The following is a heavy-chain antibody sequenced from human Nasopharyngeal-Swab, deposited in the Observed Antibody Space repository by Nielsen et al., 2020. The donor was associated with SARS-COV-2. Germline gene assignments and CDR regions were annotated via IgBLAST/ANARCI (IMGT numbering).Heavy chain of an antibody. CDR3: TRCGGGCYSGRDY. D-gene: IGHD2-15*01. CDR2: VIIKGNNYAT. Sequence: GESLKISCAASGSTFSDSAIHWVRQASGKGLEWVGRVIIKGNNYATAYSASVKGRFIIFRDDPTNTAYLQMNSLKTEDTAMYYCTRCGGGCYSGRDYWGQGTLVTVSS. J-gene: IGHJ4*02. CDR1: GSTFSDSA. V-gene: IGHV3-73*01.